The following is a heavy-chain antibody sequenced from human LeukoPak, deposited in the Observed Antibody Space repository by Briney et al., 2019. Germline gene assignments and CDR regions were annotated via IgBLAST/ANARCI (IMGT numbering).Heavy chain of an antibody. D-gene: IGHD2-15*01. J-gene: IGHJ5*02. V-gene: IGHV1-2*02. CDR2: INPNINGT. Sequence: GASVKVSCKASGYTFTGYYIHWVRQAPGQGLEWMGWINPNINGTNYAQKFQGRVTMTRDTSISTAYMELSRLRSDDTAVYYCARDQRYCSGGSCYPGWFDPWGQGTLVTVSS. CDR3: ARDQRYCSGGSCYPGWFDP. CDR1: GYTFTGYY.